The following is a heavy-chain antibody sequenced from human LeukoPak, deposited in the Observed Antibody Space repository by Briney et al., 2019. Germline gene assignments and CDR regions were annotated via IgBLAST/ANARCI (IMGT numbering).Heavy chain of an antibody. V-gene: IGHV1-2*02. D-gene: IGHD6-6*01. J-gene: IGHJ5*02. CDR2: INPNSGGT. CDR3: ARVKGRQLVSFDP. CDR1: GYTFTGYY. Sequence: ASVKVSCKASGYTFTGYYMHWVRQAPGQGLEWMGWINPNSGGTNYAQKFQGRVTMTRDTSISTAYMELSRLRSDDRAVYYCARVKGRQLVSFDPWGQGTLVTVSS.